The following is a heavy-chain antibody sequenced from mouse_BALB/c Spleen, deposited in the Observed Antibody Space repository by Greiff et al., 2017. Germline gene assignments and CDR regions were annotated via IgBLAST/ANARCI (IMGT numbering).Heavy chain of an antibody. D-gene: IGHD2-1*01. J-gene: IGHJ1*01. CDR3: ARSDYGNSWYFDV. Sequence: QVQLQQPGAELVKPGASVKLSCKASGYTFTSYWMHWVKQRPGQGLEWIGEINPSNGRTNYNEKFKSKATLTVDKSSSTAYMQLSSLTSEDSAVDYCARSDYGNSWYFDVWGEGTTVTVSS. CDR1: GYTFTSYW. CDR2: INPSNGRT. V-gene: IGHV1S81*02.